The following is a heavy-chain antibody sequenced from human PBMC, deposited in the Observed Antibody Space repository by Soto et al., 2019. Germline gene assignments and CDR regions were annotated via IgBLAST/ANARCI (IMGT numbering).Heavy chain of an antibody. CDR2: INESGST. J-gene: IGHJ4*02. V-gene: IGHV4-34*01. Sequence: QVQLQQWGAGLVKPSETLSLSCAVYGQSFSGHSWAWIRQPPGKGLEWIGEINESGSTYYNLSLKSRVTISTDTSKNQFSRKLSSVSAADTAAYFCARGSGIVALPGELEDVKYDYWGQGTLVNVSS. CDR1: GQSFSGHS. D-gene: IGHD1-1*01. CDR3: ARGSGIVALPGELEDVKYDY.